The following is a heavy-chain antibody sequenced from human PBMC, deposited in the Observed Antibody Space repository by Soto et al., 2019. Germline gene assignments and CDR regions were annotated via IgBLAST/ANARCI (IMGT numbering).Heavy chain of an antibody. J-gene: IGHJ4*01. Sequence: SETLSLTCSVSGGSFTNTSYYWGWIRQPPGRGLEWIGSIYYIGNTYYNPSLKSRVTMSVDTSRNLFFVKLTSMTAADTAVYYCARRPYSSRWYFDSWGHGTLVTVSS. D-gene: IGHD6-13*01. CDR3: ARRPYSSRWYFDS. V-gene: IGHV4-39*01. CDR1: GGSFTNTSYY. CDR2: IYYIGNT.